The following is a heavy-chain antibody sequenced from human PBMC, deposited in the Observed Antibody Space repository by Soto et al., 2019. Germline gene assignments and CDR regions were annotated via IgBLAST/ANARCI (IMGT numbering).Heavy chain of an antibody. CDR2: IWYDGSHK. D-gene: IGHD2-15*01. V-gene: IGHV3-33*01. Sequence: QVQLVESGAGVVQPGRSLRLSCAASGFSFSDYGMHWVRQAPGKGLEWVAAIWYDGSHKYHADSVMDRFTISRDNSKNNLYLQMVRLRAEDTAVYYCAGGVTIERGERVFDYWGQLALVTVTS. CDR3: AGGVTIERGERVFDY. CDR1: GFSFSDYG. J-gene: IGHJ4*02.